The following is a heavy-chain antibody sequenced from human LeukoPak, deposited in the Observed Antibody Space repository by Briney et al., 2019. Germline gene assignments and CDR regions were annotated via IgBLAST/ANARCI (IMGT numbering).Heavy chain of an antibody. CDR1: GFTFSSYA. D-gene: IGHD4-17*01. CDR3: ATYTVTPRHFDY. CDR2: ITGSGGDT. J-gene: IGHJ4*02. Sequence: GGSLRLSCEASGFTFSSYAMSWARQAPGKGLEWVSSITGSGGDTYYADSVKGRFTISRDNSKNTLYLRMNSLRAEDTAVYYCATYTVTPRHFDYWGQGTLVTVSS. V-gene: IGHV3-23*01.